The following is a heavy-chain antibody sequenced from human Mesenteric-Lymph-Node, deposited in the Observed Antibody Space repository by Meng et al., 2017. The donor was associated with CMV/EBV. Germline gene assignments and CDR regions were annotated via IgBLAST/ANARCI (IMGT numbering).Heavy chain of an antibody. J-gene: IGHJ4*02. V-gene: IGHV3-30*02. CDR3: AKVSIRYLDY. CDR1: GFTFSSYG. D-gene: IGHD2-2*01. Sequence: GESLKISCAASGFTFSSYGMHWVRQAPGKGLEWVAFIRYDGSNKYYADPVKGRFTISRDNSKNTLYLQMNSLRAEDTAVYYCAKVSIRYLDYWGQGTLVTVSS. CDR2: IRYDGSNK.